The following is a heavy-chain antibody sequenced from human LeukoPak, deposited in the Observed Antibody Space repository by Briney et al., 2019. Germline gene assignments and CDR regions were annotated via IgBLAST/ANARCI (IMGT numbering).Heavy chain of an antibody. CDR1: GFTFSSYG. V-gene: IGHV3-30*18. CDR3: AKDQWTSSVSQTVGLAFDM. Sequence: GRSLRLSCAASGFTFSSYGMHWVRQAPGKGLEWVAVISYDGSNKYYADSVKGRFTISRDNSKNTLYLQMNSLRAEDTSVYYCAKDQWTSSVSQTVGLAFDMWGQGTMVTVSS. CDR2: ISYDGSNK. D-gene: IGHD3-22*01. J-gene: IGHJ3*02.